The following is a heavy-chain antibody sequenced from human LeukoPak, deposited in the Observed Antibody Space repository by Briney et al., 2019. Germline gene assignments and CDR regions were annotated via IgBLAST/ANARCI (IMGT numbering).Heavy chain of an antibody. Sequence: QSGGSLRLSCAASGFTFSSYAMSWVRQAPGKGLEWVSAISCSGGSTYYADSVKGRFTISRDNSKNTLYLQMNSLRAEDTAVYYCAKSPITNAGKLRFLECSAFDIWGQGTMVTVSS. D-gene: IGHD3-3*01. V-gene: IGHV3-23*01. J-gene: IGHJ3*02. CDR2: ISCSGGST. CDR1: GFTFSSYA. CDR3: AKSPITNAGKLRFLECSAFDI.